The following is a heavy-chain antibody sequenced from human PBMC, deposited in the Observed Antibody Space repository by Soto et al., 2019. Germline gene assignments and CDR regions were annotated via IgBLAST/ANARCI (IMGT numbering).Heavy chain of an antibody. Sequence: SETLCITCTFSVGSISSYYWSWIRQPPGKGLDWIGYIYYSGSTNYNPSLKSRVTISVDTSKNQFSLKLSSVTAADTAVYYCARDWPGGVTRPGAFDIWGQGTLVTVSS. CDR3: ARDWPGGVTRPGAFDI. V-gene: IGHV4-59*01. CDR2: IYYSGST. CDR1: VGSISSYY. D-gene: IGHD2-8*02. J-gene: IGHJ3*02.